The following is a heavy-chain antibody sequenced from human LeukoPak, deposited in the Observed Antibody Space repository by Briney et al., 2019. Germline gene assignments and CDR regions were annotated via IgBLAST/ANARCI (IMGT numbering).Heavy chain of an antibody. CDR2: INPNTGGA. Sequence: ASVKVSCKASEYTFTDYYVHWVRQAPGQGREWMGWINPNTGGANYAQKFQGRVTMIRDTSISTGYLDLSGLRSDDTAVYYCARAKANWGSGDYWGQGTLVTVSS. CDR1: EYTFTDYY. D-gene: IGHD7-27*01. J-gene: IGHJ4*02. V-gene: IGHV1-2*02. CDR3: ARAKANWGSGDY.